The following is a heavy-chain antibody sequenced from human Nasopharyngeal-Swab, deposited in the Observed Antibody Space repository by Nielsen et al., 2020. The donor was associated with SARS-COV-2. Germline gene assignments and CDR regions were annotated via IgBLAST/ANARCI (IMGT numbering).Heavy chain of an antibody. CDR3: ARSPSGWWGLIDF. Sequence: SETLSLTCTVSGGSISDYFWSWIRQPPGKGLEWIGYVYSTGSTDYNPPLQSRLTISVDTSKNQFSLKLSSVTAGDTAVYYCARSPSGWWGLIDFWGQGTLVTVSS. D-gene: IGHD6-19*01. CDR2: VYSTGST. V-gene: IGHV4-59*01. J-gene: IGHJ4*02. CDR1: GGSISDYF.